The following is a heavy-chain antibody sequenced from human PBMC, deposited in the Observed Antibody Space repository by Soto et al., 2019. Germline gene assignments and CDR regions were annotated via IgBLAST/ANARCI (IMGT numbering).Heavy chain of an antibody. CDR3: ARDYYGSGSSTNWFDP. Sequence: QVPLQESGPGLVKPSQTLSLTCTVSGGSISSGGYYWSWIRQHPGKGLEWIGYIYYSGSTYYNPSNKSRVTISVDTAKHQFSLKLSSVTAADTAVYYCARDYYGSGSSTNWFDPWGQGTLVTVSS. J-gene: IGHJ5*02. V-gene: IGHV4-31*03. CDR2: IYYSGST. D-gene: IGHD3-10*01. CDR1: GGSISSGGYY.